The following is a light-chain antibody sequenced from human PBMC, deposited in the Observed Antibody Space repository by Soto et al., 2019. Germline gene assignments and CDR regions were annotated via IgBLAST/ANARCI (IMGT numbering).Light chain of an antibody. CDR1: SSDVGYYNY. J-gene: IGLJ1*01. CDR2: DVS. CDR3: SSYTTTSTLYV. Sequence: QSALTQPASVSGSPGQSITISCTGTSSDVGYYNYVSWYQQHPGRAPKLMIYDVSNRPSGISNRFSASKAGNTASLTISGLQAEDEADYYCSSYTTTSTLYVFGTGTKVTVL. V-gene: IGLV2-14*03.